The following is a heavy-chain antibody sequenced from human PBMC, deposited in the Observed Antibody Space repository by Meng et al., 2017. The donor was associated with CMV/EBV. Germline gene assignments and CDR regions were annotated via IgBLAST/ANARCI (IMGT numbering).Heavy chain of an antibody. CDR1: GYTFIGYY. V-gene: IGHV1-2*02. J-gene: IGHJ4*02. Sequence: QVHLEQSGAEVKKPGVSVKVSCNASGYTFIGYYLHGVRQAPGQGLEWMGWINPNSGGTNYAQKFQGRVTMTRDTSISTAYMELSRLRSDDTAVYYCARLGSTDDYWGQGTLVTVSS. CDR3: ARLGSTDDY. CDR2: INPNSGGT. D-gene: IGHD2-15*01.